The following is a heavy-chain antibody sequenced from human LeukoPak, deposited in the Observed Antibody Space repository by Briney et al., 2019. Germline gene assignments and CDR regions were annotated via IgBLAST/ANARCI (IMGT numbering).Heavy chain of an antibody. Sequence: SVKVSCKASGGTFSSYAISWVRQAPGQGLEWMGGIIPIFGTANYAQKFQGRVTITADESTSTAYMELSSLRSEDTAVYYCASTSPVHHAFDIWGQGTTVTVSS. J-gene: IGHJ3*02. CDR3: ASTSPVHHAFDI. CDR1: GGTFSSYA. CDR2: IIPIFGTA. V-gene: IGHV1-69*01.